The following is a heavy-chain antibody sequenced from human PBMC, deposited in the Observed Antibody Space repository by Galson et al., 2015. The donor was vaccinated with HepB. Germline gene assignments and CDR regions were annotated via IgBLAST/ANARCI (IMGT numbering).Heavy chain of an antibody. CDR3: ARDQGYSSSCDY. CDR2: ISYDGSNK. V-gene: IGHV3-30*03. D-gene: IGHD6-13*01. J-gene: IGHJ4*03. Sequence: SLRLSCAASGFTFSSYGMHWVRQAPGKGLEWVAVISYDGSNKYYADSVKGRFTISRDNSKNSLYLQMNSLRAEDTAVYYCARDQGYSSSCDYWGQGTTVTVSS. CDR1: GFTFSSYG.